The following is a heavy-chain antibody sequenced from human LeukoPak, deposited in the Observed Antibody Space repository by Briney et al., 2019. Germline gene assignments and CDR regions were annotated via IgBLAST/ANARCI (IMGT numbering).Heavy chain of an antibody. Sequence: GGSLRLSCAASGFTFSSYAMSWVRQAPGEGLEWVSGISGSGYYTYYADSVKGRFTISRDNSKNTVYIQINSLRAEDTAVYYCAKDGSWGDYQFYFYMDVWGKGTTVTVSS. J-gene: IGHJ6*03. CDR2: ISGSGYYT. D-gene: IGHD2-2*01. CDR1: GFTFSSYA. CDR3: AKDGSWGDYQFYFYMDV. V-gene: IGHV3-23*01.